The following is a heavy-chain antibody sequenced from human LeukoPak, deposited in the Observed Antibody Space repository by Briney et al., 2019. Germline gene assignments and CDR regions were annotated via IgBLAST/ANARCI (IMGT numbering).Heavy chain of an antibody. D-gene: IGHD3-3*01. J-gene: IGHJ4*02. CDR3: AGNYDFWSGYNPDTYYFDY. Sequence: SVKVSCKASVGTFSSYAISWVRQAPGQGLEWMGGIIPIFGTANYAQKFQGRVTITTDESTSTAYMELSSLRSEDTAVYCCAGNYDFWSGYNPDTYYFDYWGQGTLVTVSS. V-gene: IGHV1-69*05. CDR2: IIPIFGTA. CDR1: VGTFSSYA.